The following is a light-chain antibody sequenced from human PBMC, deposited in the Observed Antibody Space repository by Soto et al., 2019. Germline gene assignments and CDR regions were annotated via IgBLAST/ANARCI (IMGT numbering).Light chain of an antibody. J-gene: IGKJ1*01. Sequence: EVELTQSPGTLSLSPGERATLSCRASQSVSSSHLAWYQQKRGQAPRILIYDTSTRATGIPDRFSGSGYGTDFTRTISRLEPEDSAVYHSQQYGASPCTFGQGTKGEVK. CDR2: DTS. V-gene: IGKV3-20*01. CDR3: QQYGASPCT. CDR1: QSVSSSH.